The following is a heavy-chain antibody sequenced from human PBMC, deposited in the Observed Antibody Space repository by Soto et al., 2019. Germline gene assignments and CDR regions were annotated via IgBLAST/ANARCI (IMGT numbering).Heavy chain of an antibody. Sequence: GSLRLSCAASGFTFSDYYMSWIRQAPGKGLEWVSYISSSSSYTNYADSVKGRFTISRDNAKNSLYLQMNSLRAEDTAVYYCARESPTTVTTYQPTDYWGQGTLVTVSS. CDR2: ISSSSSYT. V-gene: IGHV3-11*05. CDR1: GFTFSDYY. CDR3: ARESPTTVTTYQPTDY. D-gene: IGHD4-17*01. J-gene: IGHJ4*02.